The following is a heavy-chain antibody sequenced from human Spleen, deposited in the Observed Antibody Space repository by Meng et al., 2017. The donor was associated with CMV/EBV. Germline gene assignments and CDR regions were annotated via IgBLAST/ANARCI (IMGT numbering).Heavy chain of an antibody. V-gene: IGHV3-30-3*01. CDR2: ISYDGNIQ. CDR3: AREKDTTAATLDL. Sequence: AASAFTFTDFAMHWVRHTPGKGLEWVAVISYDGNIQYYADSVKGRFTISRDNSKNTLYLQMNSLRPEDTAVYYCAREKDTTAATLDLWGQGALVTVSS. CDR1: AFTFTDFA. J-gene: IGHJ5*02. D-gene: IGHD2/OR15-2a*01.